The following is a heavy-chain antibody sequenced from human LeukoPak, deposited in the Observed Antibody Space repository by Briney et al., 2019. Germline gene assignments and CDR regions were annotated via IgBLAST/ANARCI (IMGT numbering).Heavy chain of an antibody. CDR1: GYTFTSYG. V-gene: IGHV1-18*01. CDR2: ISAYNGNT. CDR3: ARETNSGSYLFSNWFDP. Sequence: GASVKVSCKASGYTFTSYGISWVRQAPGQGLEWMGWISAYNGNTNYAQKLQGRVTMTTDTSTSTAYMELRSLRSDDTAVYYCARETNSGSYLFSNWFDPWGQGTLVTVSS. D-gene: IGHD1-26*01. J-gene: IGHJ5*02.